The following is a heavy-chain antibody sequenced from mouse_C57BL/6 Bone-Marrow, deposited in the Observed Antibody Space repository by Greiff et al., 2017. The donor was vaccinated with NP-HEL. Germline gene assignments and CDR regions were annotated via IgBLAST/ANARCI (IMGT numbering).Heavy chain of an antibody. Sequence: DVQLQESGPVLVKPGASVKMSCKASGYTFTDYYMNWVKQSHGKSLEWIGVINPYNGGTSYNQKFKGKATLTVDKSSSTAYMELNSLTSEDSAVYYCANYYGSSYSWFAYWGQGTLVTVSA. CDR1: GYTFTDYY. J-gene: IGHJ3*01. CDR2: INPYNGGT. CDR3: ANYYGSSYSWFAY. D-gene: IGHD1-1*01. V-gene: IGHV1-19*01.